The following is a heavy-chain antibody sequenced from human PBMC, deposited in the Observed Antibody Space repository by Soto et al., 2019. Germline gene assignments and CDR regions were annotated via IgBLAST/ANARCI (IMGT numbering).Heavy chain of an antibody. D-gene: IGHD2-21*01. CDR3: ARRVSVASVSAGNDNWFDP. Sequence: SETLSLTCTVSGGSISSGDYYWSWIRQPPGKGLEWIGYIYYSGSTYYNPSLKSRVTISVDTSKNQFSLKLSSVTAADTAVYYCARRVSVASVSAGNDNWFDPWGQGILVTVSS. CDR1: GGSISSGDYY. CDR2: IYYSGST. V-gene: IGHV4-30-4*01. J-gene: IGHJ5*02.